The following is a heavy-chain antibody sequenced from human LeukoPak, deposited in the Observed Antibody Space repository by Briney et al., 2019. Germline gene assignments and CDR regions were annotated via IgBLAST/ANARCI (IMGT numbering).Heavy chain of an antibody. V-gene: IGHV1-46*01. J-gene: IGHJ5*02. CDR1: GYTFTSYY. D-gene: IGHD2-2*01. CDR2: INPSGGST. Sequence: GASVKVSCKASGYTFTSYYMHWVRQAPGQGPEWMGIINPSGGSTSYAQKFQGRVTVTRDTSTSTVYMELSSLRSEDTAVYYCARGGIVVVPAALAEGFDPWGQGTLVTVSS. CDR3: ARGGIVVVPAALAEGFDP.